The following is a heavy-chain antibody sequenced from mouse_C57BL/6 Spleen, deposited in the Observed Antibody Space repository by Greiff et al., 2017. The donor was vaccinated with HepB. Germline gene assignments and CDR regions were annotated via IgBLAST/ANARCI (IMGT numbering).Heavy chain of an antibody. CDR2: IDPSDSYT. J-gene: IGHJ3*01. CDR3: ARGLEGFAY. V-gene: IGHV1-50*01. Sequence: QVQLQQPGAELVKPGASVKLSCKASGYTFTSYWMQWVKQRPGQGLEWIGEIDPSDSYTNHNQKFKGKATLTVDTSSSTAYMQLSSLTSEDSAVYYCARGLEGFAYWGQGTLVTVSA. CDR1: GYTFTSYW.